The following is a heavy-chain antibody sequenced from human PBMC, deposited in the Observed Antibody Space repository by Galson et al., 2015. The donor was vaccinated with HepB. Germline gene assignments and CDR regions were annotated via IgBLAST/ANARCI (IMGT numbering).Heavy chain of an antibody. Sequence: CAISGDSVSSNSAAWNWIRQSPSRGLEWLGRTYYRSKWYNDYAVSVKSRITINPDTSKNQFSLQLNSVTPEDTAVYYCARGRPRRWLQSYYYYMDVWGKGTTVTVSS. CDR1: GDSVSSNSAA. V-gene: IGHV6-1*01. J-gene: IGHJ6*03. D-gene: IGHD5-24*01. CDR3: ARGRPRRWLQSYYYYMDV. CDR2: TYYRSKWYN.